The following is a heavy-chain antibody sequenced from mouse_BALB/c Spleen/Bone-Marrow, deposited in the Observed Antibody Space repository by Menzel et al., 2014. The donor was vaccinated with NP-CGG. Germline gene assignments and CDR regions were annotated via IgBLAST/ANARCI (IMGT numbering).Heavy chain of an antibody. CDR1: GFTFSSYG. J-gene: IGHJ3*01. Sequence: EVHLVESGGDLVKPGGSLKLSCAASGFTFSSYGMSWVRQTPDKRLGWVATINNGGTYTYYPDSVKGRFTISRDNAKNTPYLQMSSLKSEDTAMYYCALNWDSAYWGQGTLVTVSA. CDR3: ALNWDSAY. D-gene: IGHD4-1*02. CDR2: INNGGTYT. V-gene: IGHV5-6*01.